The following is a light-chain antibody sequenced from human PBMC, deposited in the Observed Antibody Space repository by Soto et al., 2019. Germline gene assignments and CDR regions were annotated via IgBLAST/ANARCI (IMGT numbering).Light chain of an antibody. J-gene: IGLJ2*01. CDR2: GNS. CDR1: SSNIGAGYD. Sequence: QSVLTQPPSVSGAPGQRVTISCTGSSSNIGAGYDVHWYQQLPGTAPKLLIYGNSKRPSGVPDRFSGSKSGTSASLAITGLQAEDEADYYCQSYDSSLSGVVFGGGTKLTV. V-gene: IGLV1-40*01. CDR3: QSYDSSLSGVV.